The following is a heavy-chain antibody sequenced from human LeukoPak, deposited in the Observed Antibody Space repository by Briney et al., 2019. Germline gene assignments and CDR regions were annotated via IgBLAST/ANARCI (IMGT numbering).Heavy chain of an antibody. CDR3: ASGGEGTKFDP. CDR1: GGTFSRYA. V-gene: IGHV1-69*05. Sequence: ASVNVSCKASGGTFSRYAISWVRQAPVQWVEWMGGIIPIFGTANYAQKFQGRVTITTDESTSPAYMELSSLSSEDTAVYYCASGGEGTKFDPWGQGTLVTVSS. J-gene: IGHJ5*02. D-gene: IGHD1-14*01. CDR2: IIPIFGTA.